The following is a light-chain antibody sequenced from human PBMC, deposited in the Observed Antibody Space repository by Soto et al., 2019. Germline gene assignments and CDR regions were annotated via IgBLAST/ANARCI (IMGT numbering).Light chain of an antibody. CDR3: KQYKNWPPIP. Sequence: EIVMTQSPAILSVSPGERATLSCRASQYVWTSVAWHQQKPGQAPRLLIYGASTRATGIPARFSGSGSGTEFTLSISSLQSEDSAVYYCKQYKNWPPIPFGQGTRLEIK. V-gene: IGKV3-15*01. CDR2: GAS. CDR1: QYVWTS. J-gene: IGKJ5*01.